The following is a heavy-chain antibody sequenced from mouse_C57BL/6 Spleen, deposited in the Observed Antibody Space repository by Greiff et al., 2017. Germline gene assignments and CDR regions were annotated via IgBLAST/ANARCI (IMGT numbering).Heavy chain of an antibody. CDR1: GFSLTSYA. Sequence: VKLVESGPGLVAPSQSLSITCTVSGFSLTSYAISWVRQPPGKGLEWLGVIWTGGGTNYNSALKSRLSISKDNSKSQVFLKMNSLQTDDTARYYCARNAPSDGYSSWFAYWGQGTLVTVSA. CDR3: ARNAPSDGYSSWFAY. V-gene: IGHV2-9-1*01. D-gene: IGHD2-3*01. J-gene: IGHJ3*01. CDR2: IWTGGGT.